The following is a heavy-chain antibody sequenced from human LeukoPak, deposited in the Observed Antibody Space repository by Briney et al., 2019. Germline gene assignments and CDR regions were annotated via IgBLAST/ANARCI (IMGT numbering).Heavy chain of an antibody. D-gene: IGHD3-22*01. CDR3: ARREYYYDSSGYYVGWFDP. CDR2: IYPGDSDT. J-gene: IGHJ5*02. V-gene: IGHV5-51*01. CDR1: GYSFTSYW. Sequence: GESLKISCKGSGYSFTSYWIGWGRQMPGKGLEWLGIIYPGDSDTRYSPSFQGQVTISADKSISTAYLQWSSLKASDTAMYYCARREYYYDSSGYYVGWFDPWGQGTLVTVSS.